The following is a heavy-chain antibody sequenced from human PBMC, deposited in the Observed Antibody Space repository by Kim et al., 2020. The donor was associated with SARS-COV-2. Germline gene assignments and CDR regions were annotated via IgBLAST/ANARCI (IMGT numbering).Heavy chain of an antibody. D-gene: IGHD3-16*02. Sequence: ASVKVSCKASGYTFTSYGISWVRQAPGQGLEWMGWISAYNGNTNYAQKLQGRVTMTTDTSTSTAYMELRSLRSDDTAVYYCAGDYGYDYGWGSYRPYPLYYFAYWGQETLVTVSS. CDR2: ISAYNGNT. V-gene: IGHV1-18*01. J-gene: IGHJ4*02. CDR1: GYTFTSYG. CDR3: AGDYGYDYGWGSYRPYPLYYFAY.